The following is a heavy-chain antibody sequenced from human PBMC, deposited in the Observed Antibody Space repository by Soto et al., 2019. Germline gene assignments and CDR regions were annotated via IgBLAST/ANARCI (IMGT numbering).Heavy chain of an antibody. CDR2: INYRGST. J-gene: IGHJ3*02. Sequence: WIWIRQHPGKGLEWIGNINYRGSTFYNPSLQSRLTISGDTSKNQFSLKLISVTAADTAVYYCARAVSNAFDIWGQGTLITVSS. CDR3: ARAVSNAFDI. V-gene: IGHV4-31*02. D-gene: IGHD4-4*01.